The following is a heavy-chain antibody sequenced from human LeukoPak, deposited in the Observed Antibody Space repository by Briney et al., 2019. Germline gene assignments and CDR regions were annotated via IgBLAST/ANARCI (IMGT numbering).Heavy chain of an antibody. CDR3: ARGLSAFGGVIVKGTPNWFDP. V-gene: IGHV3-33*01. CDR2: IWYDGSNK. CDR1: GFTFSSYG. J-gene: IGHJ5*02. Sequence: PGGSLRLSCAASGFTFSSYGMHWVRQAPGKGLEWVAVIWYDGSNKYYADSVKGRFTISRDNSKNTLYLQMNSLRAEGTAVYYCARGLSAFGGVIVKGTPNWFDPWGQGTLVTVSS. D-gene: IGHD3-16*02.